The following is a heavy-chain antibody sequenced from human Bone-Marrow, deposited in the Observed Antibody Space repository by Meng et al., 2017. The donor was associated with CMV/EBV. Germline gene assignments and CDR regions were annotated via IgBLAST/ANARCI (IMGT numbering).Heavy chain of an antibody. V-gene: IGHV3-21*04. D-gene: IGHD3-3*01. CDR3: ARGIRSTYYEYYYGLDV. Sequence: GGSLRLSCAASGFTSSDYTMQWVRQAPGKGLEWVSSISSSSTYIFYAESVKGRFTISRDNSKNTLYLEMNSLRADDTAVYYCARGIRSTYYEYYYGLDVWGQGTTVTVSS. J-gene: IGHJ6*02. CDR1: GFTSSDYT. CDR2: ISSSSTYI.